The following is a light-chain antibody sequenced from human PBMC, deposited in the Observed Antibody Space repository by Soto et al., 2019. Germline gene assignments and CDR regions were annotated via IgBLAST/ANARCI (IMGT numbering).Light chain of an antibody. CDR1: SSDVGAYNY. J-gene: IGLJ1*01. V-gene: IGLV2-14*03. CDR3: CSYAGSNTHYV. CDR2: DVS. Sequence: QSALTQPASVSGSPGQSIAISCTGTSSDVGAYNYVSWYQHHPGKAPELLLYDVSNRPSGVSDRSSGSRSGNTASLTISALQAEDEADYYCCSYAGSNTHYVFGTGTKVTVL.